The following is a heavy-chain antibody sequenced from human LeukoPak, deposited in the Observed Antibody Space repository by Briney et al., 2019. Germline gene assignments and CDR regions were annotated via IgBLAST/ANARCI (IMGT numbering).Heavy chain of an antibody. Sequence: PSETLSLTCTVSGGSVSSGSYYWSWIRQPPGKGLEWIGYIYYSGSTNYNPSLNSRVTISVDTSKNQFSLKLSSVTATDTAVYYCARTAVTTFGFDYWGQGTLVTVSS. CDR3: ARTAVTTFGFDY. D-gene: IGHD3-16*01. J-gene: IGHJ4*02. V-gene: IGHV4-61*01. CDR2: IYYSGST. CDR1: GGSVSSGSYY.